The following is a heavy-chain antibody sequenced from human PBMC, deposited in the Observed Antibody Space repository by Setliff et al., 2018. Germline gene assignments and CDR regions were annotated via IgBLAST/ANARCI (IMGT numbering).Heavy chain of an antibody. CDR2: INWNGGST. CDR1: GFTFGDYG. CDR3: ASDTIWRELPVSDAFDI. Sequence: PGGSLRLSCAASGFTFGDYGMSWVRQAPGKGLEWVSGINWNGGSTGYADSVKGRFTISRDNAKHSLYLQMNSLRTEDTALYYFASDTIWRELPVSDAFDIWGQGTMVTVSS. V-gene: IGHV3-20*04. D-gene: IGHD1-26*01. J-gene: IGHJ3*02.